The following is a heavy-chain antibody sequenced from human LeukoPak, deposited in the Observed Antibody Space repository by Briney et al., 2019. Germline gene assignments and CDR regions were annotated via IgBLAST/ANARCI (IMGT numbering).Heavy chain of an antibody. CDR2: ISGSGGST. CDR3: AKDWRYDYSNYGGDY. V-gene: IGHV3-23*01. CDR1: GFTFSRYA. J-gene: IGHJ4*02. Sequence: GGSLRLSCAASGFTFSRYAMSWVRQAPGKWLEWVSAISGSGGSTYYADSVEGRFTISRDNSKNTLYLQMNSLSAEDTAVYDCAKDWRYDYSNYGGDYWGQGTLVTVSS. D-gene: IGHD4-11*01.